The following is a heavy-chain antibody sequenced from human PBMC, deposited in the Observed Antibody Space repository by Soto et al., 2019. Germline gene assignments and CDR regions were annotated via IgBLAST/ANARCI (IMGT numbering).Heavy chain of an antibody. Sequence: PGESLKISCKGSGYSFTSYWISWVRQMPGKGLEWMGRIDPSDSYTNYSPSFQGHVTISADKSISTAYLQWSSLKASDTAMYYCARGPVVTAPNGPVNWFDPWGQGTLVTVSS. CDR3: ARGPVVTAPNGPVNWFDP. J-gene: IGHJ5*02. V-gene: IGHV5-10-1*01. CDR2: IDPSDSYT. CDR1: GYSFTSYW. D-gene: IGHD2-21*02.